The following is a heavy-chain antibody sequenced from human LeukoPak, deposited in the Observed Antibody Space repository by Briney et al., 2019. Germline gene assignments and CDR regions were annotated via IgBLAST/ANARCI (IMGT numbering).Heavy chain of an antibody. D-gene: IGHD6-13*01. V-gene: IGHV4-30-4*08. Sequence: PSEPLSLTCTVSGGSISSGDYYWSWIRQPPGKGLEWIGYIYYSGSTYYNPSLKSRVTISVDTSKNQFSLKLSSVTAADMAVYYCARGQKLVVDWFDPWGQGTLVTVSS. CDR2: IYYSGST. J-gene: IGHJ5*02. CDR1: GGSISSGDYY. CDR3: ARGQKLVVDWFDP.